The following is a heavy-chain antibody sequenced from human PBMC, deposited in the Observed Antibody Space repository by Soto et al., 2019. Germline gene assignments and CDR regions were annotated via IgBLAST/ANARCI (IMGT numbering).Heavy chain of an antibody. Sequence: SETLSLTCTVSGGSISSYYWSWIRQPPGKGLEWIGYIYYSGSTYYNPSLKSRVTISVDTSKNQFSLKLSSVTAADTAVYYCARAPGGEDYDFWSGYYILDYWGQGTLVTVSS. CDR1: GGSISSYY. J-gene: IGHJ4*02. D-gene: IGHD3-3*01. CDR2: IYYSGST. CDR3: ARAPGGEDYDFWSGYYILDY. V-gene: IGHV4-59*12.